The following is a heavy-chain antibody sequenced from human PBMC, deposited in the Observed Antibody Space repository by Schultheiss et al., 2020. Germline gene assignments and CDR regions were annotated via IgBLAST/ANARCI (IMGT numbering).Heavy chain of an antibody. CDR1: GFTFDDYA. D-gene: IGHD2-8*02. J-gene: IGHJ4*02. V-gene: IGHV3-9*01. CDR3: AREGRGVGDY. CDR2: ISWNSGSI. Sequence: GGSLRLSCAASGFTFDDYAMHWVRQAPGKGLEWVSGISWNSGSIGYADSVKGRFTISRDNAKNSLYLQMNSLRAEDTALYYCAREGRGVGDYWGQGTLVTVSS.